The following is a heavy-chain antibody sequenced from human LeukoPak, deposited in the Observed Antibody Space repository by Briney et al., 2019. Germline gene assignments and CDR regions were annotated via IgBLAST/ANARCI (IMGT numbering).Heavy chain of an antibody. J-gene: IGHJ4*02. CDR2: ISSSSSYI. Sequence: PGGSLRLSCAASGFTFSSYSMNWVRQAPGKGLEWVSSISSSSSYIYYADSVKGRFTISRDNAKNSLYLQMNSLRAEDTAVYYCASSACSGSYFDYWGQGTLVTVSS. CDR3: ASSACSGSYFDY. CDR1: GFTFSSYS. V-gene: IGHV3-21*01. D-gene: IGHD1-26*01.